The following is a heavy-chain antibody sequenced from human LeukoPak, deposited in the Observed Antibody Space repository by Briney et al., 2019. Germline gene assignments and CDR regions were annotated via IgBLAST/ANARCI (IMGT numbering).Heavy chain of an antibody. V-gene: IGHV3-21*01. J-gene: IGHJ6*03. D-gene: IGHD1-1*01. CDR1: GFTFSTFS. CDR3: VRVKATTDYYYYMDV. CDR2: ITSNSRYI. Sequence: GGSLRLSCAASGFTFSTFSMNWVRQAPGKGLEWVSSITSNSRYIYDADSVRGRFTISRDNAKNSLYPQMNSLRAEDTAMYYCVRVKATTDYYYYMDVWGKGTTVTVSS.